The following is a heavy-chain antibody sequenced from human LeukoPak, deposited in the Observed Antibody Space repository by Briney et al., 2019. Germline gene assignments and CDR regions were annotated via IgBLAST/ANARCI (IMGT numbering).Heavy chain of an antibody. V-gene: IGHV4-59*08. Sequence: PSETLSLTCTVSGDSISSLHWSWIRQPPGKRLEWIGSTYNSGTTNYNPSLKSRVAISVDTSKNQLSLKLSSVTAADTVMYYCAGGLQWLAHDCWGQGTLVTVSS. CDR1: GDSISSLH. J-gene: IGHJ4*02. CDR3: AGGLQWLAHDC. CDR2: TYNSGTT. D-gene: IGHD6-19*01.